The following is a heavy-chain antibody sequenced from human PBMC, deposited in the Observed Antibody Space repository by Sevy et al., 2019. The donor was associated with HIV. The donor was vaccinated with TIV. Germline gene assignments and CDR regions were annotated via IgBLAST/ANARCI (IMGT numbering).Heavy chain of an antibody. V-gene: IGHV4-38-2*01. CDR2: IYPRGSA. Sequence: SETLSLTCAVSHYSIRSAYQWGWIRQSPGKGLEWIGSIYPRGSAFYNASLKSRLSISVDMSKNQFSLNLRSVTAADTAVYYCVEDKNDYGGSYFESWGPGTLVTVSS. J-gene: IGHJ4*02. CDR1: HYSIRSAYQ. D-gene: IGHD4-17*01. CDR3: VEDKNDYGGSYFES.